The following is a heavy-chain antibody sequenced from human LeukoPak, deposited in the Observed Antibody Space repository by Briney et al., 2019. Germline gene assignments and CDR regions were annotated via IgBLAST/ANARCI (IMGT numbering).Heavy chain of an antibody. CDR3: ARPPVYCGGDCSGY. CDR2: INTDGSST. V-gene: IGHV3-74*01. J-gene: IGHJ4*02. CDR1: GFTFSSYA. Sequence: GRSLRLSCAASGFTFSSYAMHWVRQAPGKGLVWVSRINTDGSSTSYADSVKGRFTISRDNAKNTLYLQMNSLRAEDTAVYYCARPPVYCGGDCSGYWGQGTLVTASS. D-gene: IGHD2-21*01.